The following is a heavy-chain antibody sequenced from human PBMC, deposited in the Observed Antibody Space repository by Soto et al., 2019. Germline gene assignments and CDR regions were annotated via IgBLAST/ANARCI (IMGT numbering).Heavy chain of an antibody. Sequence: PXETLSLTCTFSVGSITVYYLNCIRQPAGKGLEWIGHIYTSGTTNYNPSFKSRVTMSLDTSQNQFSLRLTSVTAADTAVYYCARAAYNSGPFEYWGQGTLVTVSS. CDR1: VGSITVYY. D-gene: IGHD5-18*01. V-gene: IGHV4-4*07. CDR3: ARAAYNSGPFEY. J-gene: IGHJ4*02. CDR2: IYTSGTT.